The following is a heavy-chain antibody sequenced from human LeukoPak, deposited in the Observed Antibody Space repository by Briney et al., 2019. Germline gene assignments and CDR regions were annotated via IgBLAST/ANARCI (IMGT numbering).Heavy chain of an antibody. CDR3: ARGFNDYNNDVYFYYMDI. CDR1: GGSFSGYY. D-gene: IGHD4-11*01. CDR2: FYNSGYFYNSGGT. V-gene: IGHV4-59*01. Sequence: SETLSLTCAVYGGSFSGYYWSWIRQPPGKGLEWIGYFYNSGYFYNSGGTNYNPSLKSRVTISGDTSKNQFSLKLTSVTAADTAVYYCARGFNDYNNDVYFYYMDIWGKGTTVTVSS. J-gene: IGHJ6*03.